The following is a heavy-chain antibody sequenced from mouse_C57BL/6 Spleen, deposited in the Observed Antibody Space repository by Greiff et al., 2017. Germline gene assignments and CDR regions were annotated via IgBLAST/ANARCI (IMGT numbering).Heavy chain of an antibody. V-gene: IGHV1-64*01. Sequence: QVQLQQPGAELVKPGASVKLSCKASGYTFTSYWMHWVKQRPGQGLEWIGMIHPNSGSTNYNEKFKSKATLTVDNSSSTAYMQLSSLTSEDSAVYCCARRANWDEGEYWGQGTTLTVSS. D-gene: IGHD4-1*01. CDR1: GYTFTSYW. CDR3: ARRANWDEGEY. CDR2: IHPNSGST. J-gene: IGHJ2*01.